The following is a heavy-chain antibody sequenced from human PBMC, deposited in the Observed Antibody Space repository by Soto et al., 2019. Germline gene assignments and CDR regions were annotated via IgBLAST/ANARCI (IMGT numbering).Heavy chain of an antibody. Sequence: GGSLRLSCAASGFTFGNYAMGWVRQAPGKGLEWVSGIVASGGRTFYADSAKGRFTISRDNSRSTLYLQMNSLRADDTAVYYCVKDLVVLSAIFDSWGRGTLVTVSS. J-gene: IGHJ4*02. V-gene: IGHV3-23*01. CDR1: GFTFGNYA. D-gene: IGHD2-21*02. CDR3: VKDLVVLSAIFDS. CDR2: IVASGGRT.